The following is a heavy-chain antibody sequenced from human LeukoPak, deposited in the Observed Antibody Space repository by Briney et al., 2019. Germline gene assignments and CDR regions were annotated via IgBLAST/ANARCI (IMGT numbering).Heavy chain of an antibody. CDR1: GFNFDDYD. CDR3: ARGRSITLLRGVAMSDGFDI. Sequence: GGSLRLSCAASGFNFDDYDMSWVRQAPGKGLEWVSFTDTSGNYIYYGDSVKGRFTISRDNARNLLFLQMNGLRAEDTAVYYCARGRSITLLRGVAMSDGFDIWGQGAMVAVSS. J-gene: IGHJ3*02. CDR2: TDTSGNYI. V-gene: IGHV3-21*06. D-gene: IGHD3-10*01.